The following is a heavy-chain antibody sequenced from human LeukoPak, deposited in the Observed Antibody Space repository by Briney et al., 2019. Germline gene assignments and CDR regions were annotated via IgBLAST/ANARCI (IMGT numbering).Heavy chain of an antibody. V-gene: IGHV5-51*01. CDR2: IYPGDSDT. CDR3: ARSNDYVFDY. Sequence: GESLQISCKASGYNFAAYWIGWVRQMPGKGLEWMGGIYPGDSDTRYSPSFQGQVTISADMSISTAYLQWRSLKASDSAMYYCARSNDYVFDYWGQGTLVTVSS. CDR1: GYNFAAYW. J-gene: IGHJ4*02. D-gene: IGHD4-17*01.